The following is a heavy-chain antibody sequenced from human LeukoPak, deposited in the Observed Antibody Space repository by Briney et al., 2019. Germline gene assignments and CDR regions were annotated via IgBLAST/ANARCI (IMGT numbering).Heavy chain of an antibody. J-gene: IGHJ5*01. CDR3: ASRRYGDYNDWFDS. D-gene: IGHD4-17*01. CDR1: GYSFTTYW. CDR2: IYPGDSDT. V-gene: IGHV5-51*01. Sequence: GESLKISCKGSGYSFTTYWIGWVRQMPGKGLEWMGIIYPGDSDTRYRPSFQGQVTISVDKSISTAYLQWSSLKASDTGMYYCASRRYGDYNDWFDSWGQGTPVTVSS.